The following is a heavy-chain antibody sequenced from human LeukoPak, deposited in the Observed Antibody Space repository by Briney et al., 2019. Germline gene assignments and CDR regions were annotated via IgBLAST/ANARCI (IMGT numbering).Heavy chain of an antibody. CDR2: ISSSSSYI. CDR3: ARGPYQLLPGTARYYFDC. J-gene: IGHJ4*02. D-gene: IGHD2-2*01. Sequence: GGSLRLSCAASGFTFSSYSMNWVRQAPGKGLEWVSSISSSSSYIYYADSVKGRFTISRDNAKNSLYLQMNSLRAEDTAVYYCARGPYQLLPGTARYYFDCWGQGTLVTVSS. V-gene: IGHV3-21*01. CDR1: GFTFSSYS.